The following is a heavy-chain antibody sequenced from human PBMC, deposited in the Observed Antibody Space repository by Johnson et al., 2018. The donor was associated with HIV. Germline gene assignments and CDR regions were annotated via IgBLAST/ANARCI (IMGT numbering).Heavy chain of an antibody. J-gene: IGHJ3*01. CDR2: INGDGSST. D-gene: IGHD3-10*01. CDR1: AFSFSDYW. CDR3: ARAQLLPDDAFNL. Sequence: VQLVESGGGLVQHGGSLRLSCEASAFSFSDYWMHWVRQAPGKGLVWVSRINGDGSSTTYADSVKGRFTISRDNAKNTLYLQLNSLRDEDTAVYYCARAQLLPDDAFNLWGQGTMVTVSS. V-gene: IGHV3-74*01.